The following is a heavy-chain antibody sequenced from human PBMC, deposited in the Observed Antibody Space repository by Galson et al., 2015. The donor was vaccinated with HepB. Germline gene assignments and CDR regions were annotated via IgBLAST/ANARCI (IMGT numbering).Heavy chain of an antibody. CDR3: VRGQGVYYHCAMDV. Sequence: SLRLSCAVSGFTLRYHWMHWVRQAPGKGLVWVSRLNSDGGTTDYADPVKGRFTITSDNVKNTLYLQMNNLRAEDSAVYYCVRGQGVYYHCAMDVWGPGTPVTVSS. D-gene: IGHD6-13*01. J-gene: IGHJ6*02. CDR2: LNSDGGTT. V-gene: IGHV3-74*01. CDR1: GFTLRYHW.